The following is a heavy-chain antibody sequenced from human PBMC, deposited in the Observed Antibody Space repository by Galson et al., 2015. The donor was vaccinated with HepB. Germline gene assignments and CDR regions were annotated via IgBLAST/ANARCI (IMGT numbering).Heavy chain of an antibody. D-gene: IGHD2-15*01. CDR1: GFTFSSYG. Sequence: SLRLSCAASGFTFSSYGMHWVRQAPGKGLEWVAVISYDGSNKYYADSVKGRFTISRDNSKNTLYLQMNSLRAEDTAVYYCAKDWGHCSGGSCYGYWGQGTLVTVSS. V-gene: IGHV3-30*18. CDR2: ISYDGSNK. CDR3: AKDWGHCSGGSCYGY. J-gene: IGHJ4*02.